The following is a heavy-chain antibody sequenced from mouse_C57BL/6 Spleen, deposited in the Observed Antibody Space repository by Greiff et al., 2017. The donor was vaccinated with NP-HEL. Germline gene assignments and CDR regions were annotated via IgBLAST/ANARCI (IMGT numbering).Heavy chain of an antibody. CDR1: GYSITSGYY. J-gene: IGHJ1*03. CDR2: ISYDGSN. Sequence: EVQLQQSGPGLVKPSQSLSLTCSVTGYSITSGYYWNWIRQFPGNKLEWMGYISYDGSNNYNPSLKNRISITRDTSKNQFFLKLNSVTTEDTATYYCASLYYGSSYWYFDVWGTGTTVTVSS. V-gene: IGHV3-6*01. D-gene: IGHD1-1*01. CDR3: ASLYYGSSYWYFDV.